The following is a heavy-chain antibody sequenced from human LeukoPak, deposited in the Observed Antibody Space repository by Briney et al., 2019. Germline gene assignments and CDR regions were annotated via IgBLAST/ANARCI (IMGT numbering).Heavy chain of an antibody. Sequence: SETLSLTCTVSGGTISSYYWSWIRQPPGKGLEWIGYINYSGSTNYNPSLKSRVTMSVDTSKNQFSLKLSSVTAADTAVYYCARDGFWSGYYYFDYWGQGTLVTVSS. V-gene: IGHV4-59*12. D-gene: IGHD3-3*01. CDR2: INYSGST. CDR3: ARDGFWSGYYYFDY. CDR1: GGTISSYY. J-gene: IGHJ4*02.